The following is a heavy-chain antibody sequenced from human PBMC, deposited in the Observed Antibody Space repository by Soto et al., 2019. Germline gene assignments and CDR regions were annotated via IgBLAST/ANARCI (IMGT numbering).Heavy chain of an antibody. D-gene: IGHD1-26*01. Sequence: QVQLVQSGAEVKKPGSSVKFSCKASGVTFSSYSINWVRQAPGHGLEWMGEIIPIFGTANYAQKFQGRVTITADESTSTADMELSSLRSEDTAVYYCAIDGGRHSGGIDYWGQGTLVTVSS. CDR2: IIPIFGTA. CDR1: GVTFSSYS. J-gene: IGHJ4*02. V-gene: IGHV1-69*01. CDR3: AIDGGRHSGGIDY.